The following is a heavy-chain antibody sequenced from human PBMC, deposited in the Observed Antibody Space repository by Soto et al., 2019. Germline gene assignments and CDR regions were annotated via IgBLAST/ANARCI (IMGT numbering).Heavy chain of an antibody. CDR2: ISPYNGNT. Sequence: QVQLVQSGAEMKKPGASVKVSCETSGYTFTNYGITWVRQAPGQGLEWMGWISPYNGNTNYVQKLQGRLTMTTDTSTTTAYMELRSLRSDDTAVYYCARESPISGGDYWGQGTLVTVSS. CDR3: ARESPISGGDY. D-gene: IGHD7-27*01. CDR1: GYTFTNYG. V-gene: IGHV1-18*01. J-gene: IGHJ4*02.